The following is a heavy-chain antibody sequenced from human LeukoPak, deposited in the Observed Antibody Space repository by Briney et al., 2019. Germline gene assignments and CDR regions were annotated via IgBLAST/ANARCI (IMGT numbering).Heavy chain of an antibody. D-gene: IGHD3-3*01. CDR3: ARVRYYDFWSGNHYFDY. Sequence: GGSLRLSCAASGFTFSSYSMNWVRQAPGKGLEWVSYISSSSTIYYADSVKGRFTISRDNAKNSLYLQMNSLRAEDTAVYYCARVRYYDFWSGNHYFDYWGQGTLVTVSS. V-gene: IGHV3-48*01. CDR1: GFTFSSYS. CDR2: ISSSSTI. J-gene: IGHJ4*02.